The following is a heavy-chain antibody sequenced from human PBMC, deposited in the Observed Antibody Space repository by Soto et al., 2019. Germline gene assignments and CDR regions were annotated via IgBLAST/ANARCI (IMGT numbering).Heavy chain of an antibody. D-gene: IGHD3-22*01. CDR2: IYYSGST. Sequence: SETLSLTCTVSGGSVSSGSYYWSWIRQPPGKGLEWIGYIYYSGSTNYNPSLKSRVTISVDTSKNQFSLKLSSVTAADTAVYYCARGLYYDSSGYYGRVNWGLGTLVTVS. CDR3: ARGLYYDSSGYYGRVN. CDR1: GGSVSSGSYY. J-gene: IGHJ4*02. V-gene: IGHV4-61*01.